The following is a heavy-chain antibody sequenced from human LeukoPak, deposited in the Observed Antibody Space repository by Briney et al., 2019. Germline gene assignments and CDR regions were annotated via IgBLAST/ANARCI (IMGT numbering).Heavy chain of an antibody. V-gene: IGHV3-30-3*01. Sequence: GGSLRLSCAASGFTFSSYAMHWVRQAPGKGLEWVAVISYDGSNKYYADPVKGRFTISRDNSKNTLYLRMNSRRAEDTAVYYCAREASSGSYLFDYWGQGTLVTVSS. J-gene: IGHJ4*02. CDR2: ISYDGSNK. CDR1: GFTFSSYA. D-gene: IGHD1-26*01. CDR3: AREASSGSYLFDY.